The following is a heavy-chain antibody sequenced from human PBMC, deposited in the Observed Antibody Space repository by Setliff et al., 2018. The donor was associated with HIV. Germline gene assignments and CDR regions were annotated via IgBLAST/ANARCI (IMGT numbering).Heavy chain of an antibody. D-gene: IGHD3-9*01. Sequence: GGSLRLSCAASGFTFNNAWMNWVRQGPGKGLEWVGRIKNKADGETTDYAASVRGRFTISRDDSKNTLYLQISSLRTEDTAVYYCARPLNDDWGSADFWGQGSLVTVSS. CDR2: IKNKADGETT. J-gene: IGHJ4*02. CDR1: GFTFNNAW. V-gene: IGHV3-15*01. CDR3: ARPLNDDWGSADF.